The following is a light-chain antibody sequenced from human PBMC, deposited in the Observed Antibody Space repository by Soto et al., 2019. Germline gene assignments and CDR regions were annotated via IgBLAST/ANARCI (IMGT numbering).Light chain of an antibody. CDR2: AAS. CDR1: QHMNRD. J-gene: IGKJ2*01. Sequence: DIQLTQSPSFLSPSVGDRVTITCRASQHMNRDLAWYHQRPGTAPKLLIYAASILQSGVPSRFRGSGSGTLFTLTITSLQREDLGTYFCQQLNSYPYTFGQGTKL. CDR3: QQLNSYPYT. V-gene: IGKV1-9*01.